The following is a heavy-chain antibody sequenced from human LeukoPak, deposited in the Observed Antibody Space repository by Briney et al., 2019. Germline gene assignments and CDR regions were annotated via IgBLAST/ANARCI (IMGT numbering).Heavy chain of an antibody. J-gene: IGHJ3*02. CDR2: ISGYNGNT. Sequence: ASVKVSCKASGYTFTSYSISWVRQAPGQGLEWMGWISGYNGNTNYAQKLQGRVTMTTDKSTSTAYMELRSLTSDDTAVYYCATLSDYRGSRPFDIWGQGAMVTVSS. D-gene: IGHD4-23*01. CDR3: ATLSDYRGSRPFDI. CDR1: GYTFTSYS. V-gene: IGHV1-18*01.